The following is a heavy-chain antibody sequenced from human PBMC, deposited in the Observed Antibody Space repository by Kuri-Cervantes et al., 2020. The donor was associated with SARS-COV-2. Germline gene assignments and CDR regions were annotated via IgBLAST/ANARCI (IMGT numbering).Heavy chain of an antibody. J-gene: IGHJ3*01. D-gene: IGHD1-26*01. CDR3: ARLSGGAFDV. CDR1: GFTFSSYS. CDR2: ISSSSSYI. V-gene: IGHV3-21*01. Sequence: GESLKISCAASGFTFSSYSMNWVRQAPGKGLEWVSSISSSSSYIYYADSVKGRFTISRDNAKNSLYLQMSSLRSDDTALYFCARLSGGAFDVWGQGTLVTVSS.